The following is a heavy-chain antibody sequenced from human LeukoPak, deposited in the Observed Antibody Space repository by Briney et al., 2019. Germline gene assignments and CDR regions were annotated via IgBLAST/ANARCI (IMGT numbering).Heavy chain of an antibody. V-gene: IGHV3-49*04. CDR1: GFTFGDYA. D-gene: IGHD4-17*01. CDR2: IRSKAYGGTT. Sequence: PGGSLRLSCTASGFTFGDYATSWVRQAPGKGLEWVGFIRSKAYGGTTEYAASVKGRFTISRDDSKSIAYLQMNSLKTEDTAVYYCTRDSSEHDYGDYVPKPVRSGYYYYGMDVWGQGTTVTVSS. CDR3: TRDSSEHDYGDYVPKPVRSGYYYYGMDV. J-gene: IGHJ6*02.